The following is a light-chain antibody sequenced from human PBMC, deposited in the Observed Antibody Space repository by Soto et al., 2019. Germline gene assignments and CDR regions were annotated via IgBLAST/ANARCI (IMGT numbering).Light chain of an antibody. CDR2: DAS. J-gene: IGKJ4*01. CDR3: QQYGSSLGVT. Sequence: EIVLTQSPGTLSFSPGGRATLSCRAGQSVSSSSVAWYQQKRGQAPELLIHDASSRATGIPDRLSGSGSATAFTIPISSLEPEDFAVYYCQQYGSSLGVTFGGGTKVDIK. V-gene: IGKV3-20*01. CDR1: QSVSSSS.